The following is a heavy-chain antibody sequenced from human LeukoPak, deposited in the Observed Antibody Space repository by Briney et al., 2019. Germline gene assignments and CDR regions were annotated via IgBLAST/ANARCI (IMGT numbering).Heavy chain of an antibody. Sequence: SETLSLTCKVSGGSISSSSYYWGWIRQPPGKGLEWIGEINHSGSTNYNPSLKSRVTISVDTSKNQFSLKLSSVTAADTAVYYCARLGYYGSGSYYNHNWFDPWGQGTLVTVSS. V-gene: IGHV4-39*07. CDR3: ARLGYYGSGSYYNHNWFDP. CDR2: INHSGST. J-gene: IGHJ5*02. D-gene: IGHD3-10*01. CDR1: GGSISSSSYY.